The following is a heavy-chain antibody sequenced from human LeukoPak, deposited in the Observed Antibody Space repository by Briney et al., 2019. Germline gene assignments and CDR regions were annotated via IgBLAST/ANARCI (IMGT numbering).Heavy chain of an antibody. CDR2: IKSDGSEK. D-gene: IGHD3-16*01. CDR3: ARISRYGLDY. Sequence: GGSLRLSCAASGFTFSGHWMSWVRQAQGQGLEWVANIKSDGSEKYYVDSVKGRFTISRDNAKNSLYLQMNSLRPEDTAVYYCARISRYGLDYWGQGTLVTVSS. CDR1: GFTFSGHW. V-gene: IGHV3-7*04. J-gene: IGHJ4*02.